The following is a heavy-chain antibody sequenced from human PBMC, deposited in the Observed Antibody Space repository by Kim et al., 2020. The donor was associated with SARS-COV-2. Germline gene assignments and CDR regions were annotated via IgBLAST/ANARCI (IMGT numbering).Heavy chain of an antibody. Sequence: DGTLVTDADSENGRFIISRDHSKNTLYLQMNSLGADDTAVYYCAAALGDYWGQGTLVTVSS. CDR3: AAALGDY. J-gene: IGHJ4*02. V-gene: IGHV3-74*03. CDR2: DGTLV.